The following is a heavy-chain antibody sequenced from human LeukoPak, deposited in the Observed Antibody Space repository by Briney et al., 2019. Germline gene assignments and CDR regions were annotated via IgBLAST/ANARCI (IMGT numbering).Heavy chain of an antibody. CDR2: ISSSSSYI. Sequence: GGSLRLSCAASGFTFTTCSMNWVRQAPGKGLEWVSSISSSSSYIYYADSVKGRFTISRDNAKNSLYLQMNSLRAEDTAMYYCARAAAAAGTNYYYYGMDVWGQGTTVTVSS. D-gene: IGHD6-13*01. CDR3: ARAAAAAGTNYYYYGMDV. V-gene: IGHV3-21*01. CDR1: GFTFTTCS. J-gene: IGHJ6*02.